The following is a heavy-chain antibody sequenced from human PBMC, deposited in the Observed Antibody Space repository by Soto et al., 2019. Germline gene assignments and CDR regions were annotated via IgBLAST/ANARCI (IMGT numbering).Heavy chain of an antibody. CDR1: GFTFSDHY. Sequence: PGGSLRLSCAASGFTFSDHYMEWVRQAPGKGLEWVGRIRHKADSYTTEYAASVKGRFTISRDDSKNSLYLQMDNLKTDDTAVYYCARLWERWFDSWGQGTLVTVSS. V-gene: IGHV3-72*01. CDR3: ARLWERWFDS. CDR2: IRHKADSYTT. D-gene: IGHD1-26*01. J-gene: IGHJ5*01.